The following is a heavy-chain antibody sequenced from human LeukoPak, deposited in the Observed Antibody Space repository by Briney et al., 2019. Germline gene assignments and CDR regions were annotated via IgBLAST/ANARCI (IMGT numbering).Heavy chain of an antibody. CDR3: ARRDDYGDYVWNAFDI. CDR2: IYYSGST. CDR1: GGSFSSYY. V-gene: IGHV4-59*08. D-gene: IGHD4-17*01. J-gene: IGHJ3*02. Sequence: PSETLSLTCAVYGGSFSSYYWSWIRQPPGKGLEWIGYIYYSGSTNYNPSLKSRVIISVDTSKNQFSLKLSSVTAADTAVYYCARRDDYGDYVWNAFDIWGQGTMVTVSS.